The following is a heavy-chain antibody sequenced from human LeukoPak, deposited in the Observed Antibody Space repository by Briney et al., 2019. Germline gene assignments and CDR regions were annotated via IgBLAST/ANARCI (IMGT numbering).Heavy chain of an antibody. CDR1: GFTFSNYA. V-gene: IGHV3-23*01. CDR3: AKSFASVDVVATITDY. Sequence: PGGSLRLSCAASGFTFSNYAMTWVRRAPGKGLEWVSGISGIGSSTYYTDSVKGRFTISRDNSKSTLYLQMNSLRAEDTAEYYCAKSFASVDVVATITDYWGQGTLVTVSS. J-gene: IGHJ4*02. D-gene: IGHD5-12*01. CDR2: ISGIGSST.